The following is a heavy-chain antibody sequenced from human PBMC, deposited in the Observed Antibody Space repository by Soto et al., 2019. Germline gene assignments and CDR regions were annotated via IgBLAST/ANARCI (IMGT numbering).Heavy chain of an antibody. V-gene: IGHV4-4*07. J-gene: IGHJ3*02. CDR1: GGSLNSYY. D-gene: IGHD6-25*01. CDR2: IFTSGST. Sequence: SETLSLTCTVSGGSLNSYYWTWIRQPAGKGLEWIGRIFTSGSTNNNPSLKSRVTMSVDTSKNQFSLKLSSVTAADTAVYYCAAYNSALGTFDIWGQGTMVTVSS. CDR3: AAYNSALGTFDI.